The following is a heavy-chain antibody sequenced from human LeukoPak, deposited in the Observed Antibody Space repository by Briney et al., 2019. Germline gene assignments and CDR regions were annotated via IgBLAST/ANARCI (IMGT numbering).Heavy chain of an antibody. CDR2: IYYDGSKK. D-gene: IGHD3-16*01. V-gene: IGHV3-30*04. Sequence: GGSLRLSCAASGFTFSSYAMHWVRQAPGKGLEWVAVIYYDGSKKYYADSVKGRFTISRDNSKNTVHLEMSSLRVEDTAVYHCARSLGETTFDYWGQGTLVTVSP. CDR1: GFTFSSYA. CDR3: ARSLGETTFDY. J-gene: IGHJ4*02.